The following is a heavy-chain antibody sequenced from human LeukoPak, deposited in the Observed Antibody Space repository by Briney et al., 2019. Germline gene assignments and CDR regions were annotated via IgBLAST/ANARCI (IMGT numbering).Heavy chain of an antibody. V-gene: IGHV4-39*07. CDR2: VWSGTTT. Sequence: SETLSLTCTVSGASIRSDTYYWAWIRQPPGKGLEWIGSVWSGTTTYYNPSLTSRVTIAVDTSKNQFSLILPSVTAADTAVYYCARGRRGNYFQDYWGQGTLVTVSS. D-gene: IGHD1-26*01. CDR1: GASIRSDTYY. J-gene: IGHJ4*02. CDR3: ARGRRGNYFQDY.